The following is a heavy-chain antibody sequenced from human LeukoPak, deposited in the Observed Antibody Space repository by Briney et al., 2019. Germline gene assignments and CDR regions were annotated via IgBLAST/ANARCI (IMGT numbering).Heavy chain of an antibody. Sequence: GGSLRLSCAASGFTFNSYEINWVRQAPGKGLEWVSYISNSGSTIYYADSVQGRFTISRDNSKNSLYLQMNSLRTDDTAIYYCARRSYYGAFDIWGQGTMVTVSS. CDR3: ARRSYYGAFDI. J-gene: IGHJ3*02. V-gene: IGHV3-48*03. D-gene: IGHD1-26*01. CDR2: ISNSGSTI. CDR1: GFTFNSYE.